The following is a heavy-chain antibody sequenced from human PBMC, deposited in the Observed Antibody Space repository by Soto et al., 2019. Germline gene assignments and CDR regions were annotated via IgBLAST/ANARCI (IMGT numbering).Heavy chain of an antibody. CDR2: IYYSGST. CDR1: GGSISSYY. CDR3: ATRYGSGSYSLGSYYGMDV. V-gene: IGHV4-59*01. J-gene: IGHJ6*02. D-gene: IGHD3-10*01. Sequence: SETLSLTCTVSGGSISSYYWSWIRQPPGKGLEWIGYIYYSGSTNYNPSLKSRVTISVDTSKNQFSLKLSSVTAADTAVYYCATRYGSGSYSLGSYYGMDVWGQGTTVTVSS.